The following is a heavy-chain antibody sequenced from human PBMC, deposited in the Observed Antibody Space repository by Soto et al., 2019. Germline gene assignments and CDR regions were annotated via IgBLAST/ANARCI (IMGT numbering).Heavy chain of an antibody. CDR3: ARDYDTSRGDWAYYGIDV. V-gene: IGHV3-66*01. CDR1: GLTVSTNY. Sequence: EVQLVESGGGLVQPGGSLRISCAASGLTVSTNYMSWVRQAPGKGLEWVSIIYYGGTTYYADSVKGRFTISRDDSKNILYLQMHSLRAEDTAVYYCARDYDTSRGDWAYYGIDVWGQGTTVTVSS. CDR2: IYYGGTT. J-gene: IGHJ6*02. D-gene: IGHD3-9*01.